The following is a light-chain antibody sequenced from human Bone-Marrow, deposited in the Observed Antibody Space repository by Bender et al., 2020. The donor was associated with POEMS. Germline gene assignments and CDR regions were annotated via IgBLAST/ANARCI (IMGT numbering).Light chain of an antibody. Sequence: SYELTQPPSLSVSPGQTASITCSGDNLGDRYACWYQQKPGQSPVLVIYQDSKRPSGIPERFSGSKSANTASLTISGLQAEDEADYYCSSYTTNSTLEVFGGGTKLTVL. CDR2: QDS. CDR3: SSYTTNSTLEV. V-gene: IGLV3-1*01. J-gene: IGLJ3*02. CDR1: NLGDRY.